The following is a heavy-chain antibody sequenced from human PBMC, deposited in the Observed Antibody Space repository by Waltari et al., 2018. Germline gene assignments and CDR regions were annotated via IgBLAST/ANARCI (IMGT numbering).Heavy chain of an antibody. CDR2: IRNKARSFTT. Sequence: EVQVVESGGGLVQPGGSLRLSCAASGFTSTDHCMNWVRQAPGEGLEWVCRIRNKARSFTTDYAAAVEGRFAISRDDSKNLLYRQMNSLKTDDTAVYYCVRDKSGGYYDYWGQGTLVTVSS. J-gene: IGHJ4*02. V-gene: IGHV3-72*01. CDR1: GFTSTDHC. D-gene: IGHD1-26*01. CDR3: VRDKSGGYYDY.